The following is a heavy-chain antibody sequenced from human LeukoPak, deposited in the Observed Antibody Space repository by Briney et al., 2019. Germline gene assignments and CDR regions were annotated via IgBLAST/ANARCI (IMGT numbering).Heavy chain of an antibody. CDR1: GLTGSSNF. J-gene: IGHJ6*02. CDR3: ASSGTASRGAMDV. CDR2: IYSGGST. Sequence: HPGGSLRLSCAASGLTGSSNFMTWVRQAPGKGLEWVSGIYSGGSTFYAASVRGRVNISRDNSKKTMFLQLSSLRAEGAAVYYCASSGTASRGAMDVWGQGTTVTVSS. D-gene: IGHD1-1*01. V-gene: IGHV3-66*01.